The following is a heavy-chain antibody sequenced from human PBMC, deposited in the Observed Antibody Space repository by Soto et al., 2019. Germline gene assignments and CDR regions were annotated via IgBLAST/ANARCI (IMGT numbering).Heavy chain of an antibody. V-gene: IGHV1-46*03. Sequence: QVQLVQSGAEVREPGASVRVSCKASGYTFITYYMHWVRQAPGQGLEWIGIIHPSSGSTRYAQRVQGRVTMTRDTSTSTVYMELISLTSEDTAVYYCARDTRSESNWFDPWGQGTLVTVSS. J-gene: IGHJ5*02. D-gene: IGHD6-19*01. CDR2: IHPSSGST. CDR1: GYTFITYY. CDR3: ARDTRSESNWFDP.